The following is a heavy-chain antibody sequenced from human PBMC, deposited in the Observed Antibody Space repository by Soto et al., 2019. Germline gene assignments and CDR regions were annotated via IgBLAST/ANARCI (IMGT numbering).Heavy chain of an antibody. V-gene: IGHV3-9*01. CDR2: ISWNSGSI. D-gene: IGHD6-19*01. Sequence: GGSLRLSCAASGFTFSSYAMSWVRQAPGKGLEWVSGISWNSGSIGYADSVKGRFTISRDNAKNSLYLQMNSLRAEDTALYYCAKVRSSGWYSFYYFDYWGQGTLVTVSS. CDR3: AKVRSSGWYSFYYFDY. CDR1: GFTFSSYA. J-gene: IGHJ4*02.